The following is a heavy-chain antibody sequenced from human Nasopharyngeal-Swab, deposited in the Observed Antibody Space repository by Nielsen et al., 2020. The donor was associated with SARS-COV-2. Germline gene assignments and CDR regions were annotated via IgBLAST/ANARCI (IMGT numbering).Heavy chain of an antibody. Sequence: GESLKISCAASGFTFSSYWMHWVRQAPGKGLVWVSHINSDGSSTSYADSVKGRFTISRDNAKNTLYLQMNSLRAEDTAVYYCARVRGDYDSSGYYYHDGAFDIWGQGTMVTVSS. V-gene: IGHV3-74*01. CDR1: GFTFSSYW. D-gene: IGHD3-22*01. J-gene: IGHJ3*02. CDR3: ARVRGDYDSSGYYYHDGAFDI. CDR2: INSDGSST.